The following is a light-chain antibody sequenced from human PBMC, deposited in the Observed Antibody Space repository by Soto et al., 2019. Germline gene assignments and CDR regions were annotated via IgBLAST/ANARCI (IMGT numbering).Light chain of an antibody. Sequence: EIVLTQSPATLSLSPGERATLSCRASQSVSSYLAWYQQKPGQAPRLLIYDASNRATGIPARFSGSGPGTDFTLNISSLEPEDVAVYNCQQRSNGPLTYGGGTKVEIK. CDR1: QSVSSY. V-gene: IGKV3-11*01. CDR2: DAS. J-gene: IGKJ4*01. CDR3: QQRSNGPLT.